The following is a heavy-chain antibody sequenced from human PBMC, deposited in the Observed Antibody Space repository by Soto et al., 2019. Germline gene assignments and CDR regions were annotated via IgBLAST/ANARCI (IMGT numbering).Heavy chain of an antibody. J-gene: IGHJ5*02. Sequence: QPGGSMKLSCAASGFTVRSNYMSWVRQAPGKGLEWVSVIYSGGSTYYADSVKGRFTISRDNSKNTLYLQMNSLRAEDTAVYYCARVYYDFWSGSNWFDPWGQGTLVTVSS. CDR1: GFTVRSNY. CDR2: IYSGGST. CDR3: ARVYYDFWSGSNWFDP. V-gene: IGHV3-53*01. D-gene: IGHD3-3*01.